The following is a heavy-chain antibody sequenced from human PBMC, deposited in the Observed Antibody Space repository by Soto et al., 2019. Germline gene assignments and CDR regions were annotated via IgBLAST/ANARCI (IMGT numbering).Heavy chain of an antibody. CDR2: IIPIFGTA. V-gene: IGHV1-69*01. D-gene: IGHD6-19*01. J-gene: IGHJ6*02. Sequence: QVQLVQSGAEVKKPGSSVKVSCKASGGTFSSYAISWVRQTPGQGLEWMGGIIPIFGTATYAQKFQGRVTITAEESTSTAYRELSSLRSENTAVYYCARASGPIAVAGKGNMDVWGQGTTVTVSS. CDR1: GGTFSSYA. CDR3: ARASGPIAVAGKGNMDV.